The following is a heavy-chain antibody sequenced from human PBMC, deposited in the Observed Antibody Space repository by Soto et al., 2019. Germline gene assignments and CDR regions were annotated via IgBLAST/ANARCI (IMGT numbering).Heavy chain of an antibody. V-gene: IGHV3-21*01. CDR2: ISSSSSYI. CDR3: AREALTPVTTGVGWFDP. CDR1: GFTFSSYS. D-gene: IGHD4-4*01. Sequence: GGSLRLSCAASGFTFSSYSMNWVRQAPGKGLEWVSSISSSSSYIYYADSVKGRFTISRDSAKNSLYLQMNSLRAEDTAVYYCAREALTPVTTGVGWFDPWGQGTLVTVSS. J-gene: IGHJ5*02.